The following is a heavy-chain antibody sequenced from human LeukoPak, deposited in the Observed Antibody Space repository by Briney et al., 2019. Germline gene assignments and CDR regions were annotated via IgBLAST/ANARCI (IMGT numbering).Heavy chain of an antibody. J-gene: IGHJ6*03. CDR1: GFTFSSYA. Sequence: SVGSLRLSCAASGFTFSSYAISWVRQAPGKRLWWVSAISSNSDRTYYVDSVKGRFTISRDNSTNTGYMQINTLRAEDTVVYYCAKIETEVNWNWPWYYYMDVWGKGTTVTVSS. D-gene: IGHD1-7*01. CDR2: ISSNSDRT. CDR3: AKIETEVNWNWPWYYYMDV. V-gene: IGHV3-23*01.